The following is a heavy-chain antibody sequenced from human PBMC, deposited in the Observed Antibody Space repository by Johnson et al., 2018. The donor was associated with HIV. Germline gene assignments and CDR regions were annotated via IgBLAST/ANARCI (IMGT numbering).Heavy chain of an antibody. Sequence: QVQLVESGGGLVQPGGSLRLSCAASGFTFSSYGMHWVRQAPGKGLEWVAVIWYDGSTKYYADSVKGRFTISRDNSKNTLYLQMNSLRPEDTAVYYCAKTLGYDSSGYHDGFDIWGQGTLVTVSS. D-gene: IGHD3-22*01. CDR1: GFTFSSYG. V-gene: IGHV3-30*02. CDR2: IWYDGSTK. J-gene: IGHJ3*02. CDR3: AKTLGYDSSGYHDGFDI.